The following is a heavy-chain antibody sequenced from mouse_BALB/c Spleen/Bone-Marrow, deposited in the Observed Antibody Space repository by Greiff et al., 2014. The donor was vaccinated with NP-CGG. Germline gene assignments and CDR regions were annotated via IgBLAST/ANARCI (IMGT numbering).Heavy chain of an antibody. CDR3: EREFLAY. CDR2: ISRGSGNI. CDR1: GFNFRSFE. V-gene: IGHV5-17*02. Sequence: EVKVEQSGGGLVQPGGSVKLSCAASGFNFRSFEMHWVRQAPEKGLEWVGYISRGSGNIYYADNVKGRFTISRDNPKNTLCLQITSRRSEDTAMYYCEREFLAYWGQGTMVTVSS. J-gene: IGHJ3*01.